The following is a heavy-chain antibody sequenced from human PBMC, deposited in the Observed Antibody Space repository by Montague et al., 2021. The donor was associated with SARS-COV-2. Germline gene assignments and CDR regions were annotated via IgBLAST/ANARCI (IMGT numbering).Heavy chain of an antibody. J-gene: IGHJ6*02. D-gene: IGHD4-17*01. Sequence: SETLSLTCAVYGGSFSGYYWSWIRQPPGKGLEWIGEINHSGSTNYNPSLKSRVTKSVDTSKNQFSLKLSSLTAADTAVYYCARGPITVTTFYYYYGIDVWGQGTTVTVSS. CDR3: ARGPITVTTFYYYYGIDV. CDR2: INHSGST. CDR1: GGSFSGYY. V-gene: IGHV4-34*01.